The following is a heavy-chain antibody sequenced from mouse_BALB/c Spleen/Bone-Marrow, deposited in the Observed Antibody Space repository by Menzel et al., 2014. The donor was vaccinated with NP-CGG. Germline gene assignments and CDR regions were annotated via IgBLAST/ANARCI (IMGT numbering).Heavy chain of an antibody. J-gene: IGHJ3*01. CDR2: IWGDGST. D-gene: IGHD3-3*01. V-gene: IGHV2-3*01. CDR3: RGGPWFAY. Sequence: VQLQESGPGLVAPSQSLSTTCTVSGFSLTNYGISWVRQPPGKGLEWLGVIWGDGSTNYHSALISRLSISKDNSKSQVLLKLNSLQTDDTATYYCRGGPWFAYWGQGTLVTVSA. CDR1: GFSLTNYG.